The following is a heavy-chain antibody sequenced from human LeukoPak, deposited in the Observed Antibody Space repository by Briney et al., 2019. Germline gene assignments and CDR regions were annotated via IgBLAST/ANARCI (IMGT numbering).Heavy chain of an antibody. Sequence: PGGSLRLSCAASGFTFSDYYMSWVRQAPGKGLEWVSAISGSGGSTYYADSVKGRFTISRDNSKNTLYLQMNSLRAEDTAVYYCAKSRRYYYYDSSGGGDYWGQGTLVTVSS. D-gene: IGHD3-22*01. CDR1: GFTFSDYY. J-gene: IGHJ4*02. V-gene: IGHV3-23*01. CDR2: ISGSGGST. CDR3: AKSRRYYYYDSSGGGDY.